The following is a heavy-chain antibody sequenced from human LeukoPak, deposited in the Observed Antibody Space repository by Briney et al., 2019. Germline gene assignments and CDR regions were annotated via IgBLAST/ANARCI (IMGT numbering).Heavy chain of an antibody. CDR2: FFPGDSDR. Sequence: GESLKISCKASGSSFTTYWIGWVRQLPGEGLEWMGMFFPGDSDRRYSPSFQGQVTISADNSITTAYLQWNSLKASDTAIYYCARGPRGGNWNEALDYWGQGTLVTVSS. V-gene: IGHV5-51*01. D-gene: IGHD1-1*01. CDR3: ARGPRGGNWNEALDY. J-gene: IGHJ4*02. CDR1: GSSFTTYW.